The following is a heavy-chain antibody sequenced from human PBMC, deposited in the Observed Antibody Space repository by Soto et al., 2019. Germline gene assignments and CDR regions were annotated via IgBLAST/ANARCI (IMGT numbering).Heavy chain of an antibody. CDR3: AREDVQLPPYGMDV. Sequence: EVQLVESGGGLVQPGGFLRISCAASGFTFSSYWMHWVRQAPGKGLVWVSRINSDGSSTSYADSVKGRFTISRDNAKNTLYLQMNSLRAEDTAVYYCAREDVQLPPYGMDVWGQGTTVTVSS. D-gene: IGHD2-2*01. J-gene: IGHJ6*02. V-gene: IGHV3-74*01. CDR1: GFTFSSYW. CDR2: INSDGSST.